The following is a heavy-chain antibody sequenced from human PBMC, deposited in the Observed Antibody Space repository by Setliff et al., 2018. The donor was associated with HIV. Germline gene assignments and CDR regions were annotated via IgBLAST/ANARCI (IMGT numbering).Heavy chain of an antibody. CDR3: ARGPSGSFYRRLDY. CDR2: INHSGNT. D-gene: IGHD1-26*01. Sequence: TLSLTCAVYGGSFSGYYWTWIRQPPGKDLEWIGEINHSGNTTYNPSLKTRVTISVDTSKNQFSLNLRSVTAADTAVYYCARGPSGSFYRRLDYWGQGTLVTVSS. CDR1: GGSFSGYY. J-gene: IGHJ4*02. V-gene: IGHV4-34*01.